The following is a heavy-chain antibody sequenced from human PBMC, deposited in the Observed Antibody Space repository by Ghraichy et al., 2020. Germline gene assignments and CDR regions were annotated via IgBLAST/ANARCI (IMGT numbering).Heavy chain of an antibody. CDR2: INDSGAGT. Sequence: WGSLLSCAASGFTFSLYAMSWVRQAPGKGLEWVSAINDSGAGTYYADSVKGRFTISRDNSKNTLYLQMNSLTAEDTAVYYCARLTSSNWGQGTLVTVSS. V-gene: IGHV3-23*01. D-gene: IGHD2-2*01. CDR3: ARLTSSN. CDR1: GFTFSLYA. J-gene: IGHJ4*02.